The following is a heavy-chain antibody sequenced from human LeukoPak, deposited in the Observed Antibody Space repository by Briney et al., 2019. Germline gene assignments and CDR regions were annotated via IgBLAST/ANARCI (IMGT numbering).Heavy chain of an antibody. J-gene: IGHJ3*02. CDR1: GYPINRGYY. V-gene: IGHV4-38-2*01. D-gene: IGHD1-26*01. CDR2: IYHSVSN. CDR3: ESQWGGAFDI. Sequence: SETLSLIRAVSGYPINRGYYRRWTRQPPEKGLEWMGNIYHSVSNYYNPALTSRLHIPVHPPKNQFSLKLSSVTAADSAVYYCESQWGGAFDIWGQGTMVTVSS.